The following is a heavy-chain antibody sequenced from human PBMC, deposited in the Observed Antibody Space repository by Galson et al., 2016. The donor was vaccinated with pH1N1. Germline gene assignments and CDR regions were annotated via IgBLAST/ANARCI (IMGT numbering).Heavy chain of an antibody. V-gene: IGHV4-59*02. J-gene: IGHJ5*02. Sequence: ETLSLTCTVSGASVSTYYWTWIRQPPGKGLERIGYIYTTGSTKYNPSLKSRVTISVGTSKNQFSLKLNSVTAADTAVYYCARGSRGWFDPWGLGTQVTVSS. D-gene: IGHD3-10*01. CDR3: ARGSRGWFDP. CDR2: IYTTGST. CDR1: GASVSTYY.